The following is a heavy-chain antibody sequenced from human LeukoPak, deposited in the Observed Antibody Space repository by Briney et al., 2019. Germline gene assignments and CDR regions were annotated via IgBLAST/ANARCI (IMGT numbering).Heavy chain of an antibody. CDR3: TKLAVASADS. J-gene: IGHJ4*02. V-gene: IGHV3-48*03. CDR1: GFTLSSYE. CDR2: ISPTGSTN. D-gene: IGHD6-19*01. Sequence: GRSLRLSSAASGFTLSSYEMNWVRQAPGQGLEWVSNISPTGSTNYYADSVKGRFTVSRDNAKNSLYLQMNSLRAGDTGVYYCTKLAVASADSWGQGTLVTVSS.